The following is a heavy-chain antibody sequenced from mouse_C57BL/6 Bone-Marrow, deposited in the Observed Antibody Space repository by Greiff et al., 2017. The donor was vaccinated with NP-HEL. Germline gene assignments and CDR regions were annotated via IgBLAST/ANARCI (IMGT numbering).Heavy chain of an antibody. CDR3: ARKDYYGSSPGWFAY. CDR1: GYTFTSYG. J-gene: IGHJ3*01. V-gene: IGHV1-81*01. Sequence: VKLMESGAELARPGASVKLSCKASGYTFTSYGISWVKQRTGQGLEWIGEIYPRSGNTYYNEKFKGKATLTADKSSSTAYMELRSLTSEDSAVYFCARKDYYGSSPGWFAYWGQGTLVTVSA. CDR2: IYPRSGNT. D-gene: IGHD1-1*01.